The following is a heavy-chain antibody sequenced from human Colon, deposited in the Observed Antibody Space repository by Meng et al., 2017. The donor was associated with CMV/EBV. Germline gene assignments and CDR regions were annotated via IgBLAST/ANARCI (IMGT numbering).Heavy chain of an antibody. V-gene: IGHV3-23*01. Sequence: GESLKISCAASGFTFRNYAMSWARQAPGKGLEWVSTISGSGERTHYAGSVKGRFTISRDNSKSTLYLQMNRLTAEDTAVYYCDGSDFWGQGTLVPSPQ. J-gene: IGHJ4*02. CDR3: DGSDF. D-gene: IGHD5-24*01. CDR1: GFTFRNYA. CDR2: ISGSGERT.